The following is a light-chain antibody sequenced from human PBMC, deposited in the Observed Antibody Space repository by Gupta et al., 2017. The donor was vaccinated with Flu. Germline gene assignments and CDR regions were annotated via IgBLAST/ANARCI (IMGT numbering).Light chain of an antibody. CDR2: RNH. V-gene: IGLV10-54*04. J-gene: IGLJ3*02. CDR1: SDNVGNQG. Sequence: QAGLTQPPSLSKDLGQTATFTCTGNSDNVGNQGAAWLQQPQGHPPQLLSYRNHNRPAGVSERFSTSRSGNIASLSMSGLQPGDEADYYCSAWDSKFHAWVFGGGTKMTVL. CDR3: SAWDSKFHAWV.